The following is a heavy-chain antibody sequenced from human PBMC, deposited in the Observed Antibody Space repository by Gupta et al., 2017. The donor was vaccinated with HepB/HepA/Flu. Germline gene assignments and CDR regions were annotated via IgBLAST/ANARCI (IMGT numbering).Heavy chain of an antibody. D-gene: IGHD3-22*01. J-gene: IGHJ3*02. CDR2: IIPILGIA. CDR3: AREARGALHYYDSRGDAFDI. V-gene: IGHV1-69*04. CDR1: GGTFSSYA. Sequence: QVQLVQSGAEVKKPGSSVKVSCKASGGTFSSYAISGVRQAPGQGLEWMGRIIPILGIANYAQKFQGRVTITADKSTSTAYMELSSLRSEDTAVYYCAREARGALHYYDSRGDAFDIWGQGTMVTVSS.